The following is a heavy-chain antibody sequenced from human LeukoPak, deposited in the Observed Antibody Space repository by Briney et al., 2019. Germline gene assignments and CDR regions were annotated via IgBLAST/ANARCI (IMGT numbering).Heavy chain of an antibody. J-gene: IGHJ4*02. D-gene: IGHD1-26*01. CDR2: IKQDGSEK. V-gene: IGHV3-7*01. Sequence: PGGSLRLSCAASGFTFSSYAMHWVRQAPGKGLEWVANIKQDGSEKYYVDSVKGRFTISRDNAKNALYLQMNSLRAEDTPVYYCARDGIVGATAFDHWGQGTLVTVSS. CDR3: ARDGIVGATAFDH. CDR1: GFTFSSYA.